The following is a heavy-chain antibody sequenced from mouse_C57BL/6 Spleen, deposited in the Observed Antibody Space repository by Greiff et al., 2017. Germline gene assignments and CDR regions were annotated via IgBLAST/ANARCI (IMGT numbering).Heavy chain of an antibody. CDR1: GYTFTSYW. CDR3: ASGSGLRRPYFDY. J-gene: IGHJ2*01. Sequence: QVQLQQPGAELVKPGASVKVSCKASGYTFTSYWMHWVKQRPGQGLEWIGRIHPSDGDTNYNQKFKGKATLTVDKSSSTAYMELRSLTSEDSAVXYCASGSGLRRPYFDYWGQGTTLTVSS. V-gene: IGHV1-74*01. CDR2: IHPSDGDT. D-gene: IGHD3-2*02.